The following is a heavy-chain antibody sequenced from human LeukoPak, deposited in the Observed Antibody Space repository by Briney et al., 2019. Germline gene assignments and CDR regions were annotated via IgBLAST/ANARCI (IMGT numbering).Heavy chain of an antibody. J-gene: IGHJ5*02. CDR1: GGSFSGYY. D-gene: IGHD3-9*01. CDR2: INHSGST. V-gene: IGHV4-34*01. Sequence: SETLSLTCAVYGGSFSGYYWSWIRQPPGRGLEWIGEINHSGSTHYNPSLKSRVTISVDTSKNHFSLKLSSVTAADTAVYYCARLSHYDILTGYYIRANWFDPWGQGTLVTVSS. CDR3: ARLSHYDILTGYYIRANWFDP.